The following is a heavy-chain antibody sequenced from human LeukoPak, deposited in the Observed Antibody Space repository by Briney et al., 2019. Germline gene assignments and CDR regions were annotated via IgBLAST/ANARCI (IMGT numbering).Heavy chain of an antibody. CDR2: IYYSGST. D-gene: IGHD3-3*01. Sequence: PSETLSLTCTVSGGSISSYYWSWIRQPPGKGLEWIGYIYYSGSTNYNPSLKSRVTISVDTSKNQFSLKLSSVTAADTAVYYCARDQRITIFGVVIIGMDVWGQGTTVTVSS. CDR1: GGSISSYY. CDR3: ARDQRITIFGVVIIGMDV. V-gene: IGHV4-59*12. J-gene: IGHJ6*02.